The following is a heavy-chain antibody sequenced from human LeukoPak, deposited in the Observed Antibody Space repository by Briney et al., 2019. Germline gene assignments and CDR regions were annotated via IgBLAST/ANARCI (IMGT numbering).Heavy chain of an antibody. Sequence: GASVKVSCKASGYTFTGYYMHWVRQAPGQGLEWMGWINPNSGGTNYAQKFQGRVTMTRDTSISTAYMELSRLRSDDTAVYYCARDRYYYDSSGWGVSIDYWGQGTLVTVSS. CDR3: ARDRYYYDSSGWGVSIDY. J-gene: IGHJ4*02. CDR1: GYTFTGYY. V-gene: IGHV1-2*02. CDR2: INPNSGGT. D-gene: IGHD3-22*01.